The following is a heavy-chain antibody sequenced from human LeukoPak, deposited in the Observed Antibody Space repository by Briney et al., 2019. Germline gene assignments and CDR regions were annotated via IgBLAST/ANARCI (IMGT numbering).Heavy chain of an antibody. Sequence: GGSLRLSCAASGFTFSSYWMHWVRQAPGKGLVWVSRINSDGSSTSYADSVKGRFTISRDNAKNTLYLQMISLRAEDTAVYYCAREGSSWYRWFDPWGQGTLVTVSS. CDR1: GFTFSSYW. CDR2: INSDGSST. J-gene: IGHJ5*02. D-gene: IGHD6-13*01. V-gene: IGHV3-74*01. CDR3: AREGSSWYRWFDP.